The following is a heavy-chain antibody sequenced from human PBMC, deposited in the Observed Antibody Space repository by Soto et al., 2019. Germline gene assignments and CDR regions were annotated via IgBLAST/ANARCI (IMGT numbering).Heavy chain of an antibody. V-gene: IGHV3-30*18. Sequence: GVSLSLSCAASGFTFSINDMHWVRQAPGRGLEWVAVISNDGNNKYYADSVKGRFTLSRDNSKNMVYLQMDSLRVEDTAVYYCAKDHQTYNWDYLFDSWGPGTLVTVSS. J-gene: IGHJ4*02. CDR3: AKDHQTYNWDYLFDS. CDR1: GFTFSIND. CDR2: ISNDGNNK. D-gene: IGHD1-7*01.